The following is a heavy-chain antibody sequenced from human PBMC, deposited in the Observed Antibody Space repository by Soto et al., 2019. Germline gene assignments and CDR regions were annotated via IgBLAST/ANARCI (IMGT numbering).Heavy chain of an antibody. J-gene: IGHJ6*02. V-gene: IGHV5-51*01. D-gene: IGHD3-3*01. CDR3: ARRDGYYPYYYYGMDV. CDR2: IYPGDSDT. CDR1: GYSFTSYW. Sequence: GESLKISCKGSGYSFTSYWIGWVRQMPGKGLEWMGIIYPGDSDTRYSPSFQGQVTISADKSISTAYLQWSSLKASDTAMYYCARRDGYYPYYYYGMDVWGQGTTVTVSS.